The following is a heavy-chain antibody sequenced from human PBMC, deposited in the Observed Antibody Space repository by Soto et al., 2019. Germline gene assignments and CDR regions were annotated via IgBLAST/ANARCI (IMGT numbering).Heavy chain of an antibody. CDR1: GGSFTSGSYS. D-gene: IGHD3-3*01. V-gene: IGHV4-61*01. CDR3: ARDFAYFDS. Sequence: QVQLQESGPGLVKPSETLSLTCTVSGGSFTSGSYSWSWIRPPPGKGLEWIGYVYHTGRTSYNPSLKSRVSISMDTSKKQCSLNLDSVTAADTAVYFCARDFAYFDSWGQGTLVTVSS. J-gene: IGHJ4*02. CDR2: VYHTGRT.